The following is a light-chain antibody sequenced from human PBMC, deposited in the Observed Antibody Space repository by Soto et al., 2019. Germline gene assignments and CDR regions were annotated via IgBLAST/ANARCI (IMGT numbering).Light chain of an antibody. V-gene: IGLV2-8*01. CDR1: ASDVGGYNY. CDR2: EVT. J-gene: IGLJ2*01. CDR3: CSYGRSVV. Sequence: QSALAQPPSASGSPGQSVTISCTGTASDVGGYNYVSWFQHHPGNAPKLIIYEVTKRPSGVPDRFSGSKSGNTASLTVSGLQVEDEAEYYCCSYGRSVVFGGGTKLTVL.